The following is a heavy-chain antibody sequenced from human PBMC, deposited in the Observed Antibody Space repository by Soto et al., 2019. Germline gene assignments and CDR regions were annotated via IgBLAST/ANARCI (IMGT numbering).Heavy chain of an antibody. D-gene: IGHD5-18*01. CDR3: ARGYAAKRYFDL. CDR2: IFPSGAT. J-gene: IGHJ2*01. CDR1: GGPISGSAYH. Sequence: QVQLEESGPGLVKPSQTLSLMCTVSGGPISGSAYHWSWIRQSPGKGLEWIGYIFPSGATHYNSSLGSRITMSVEPSKSQFSLSLTAVTAADTAVYFCARGYAAKRYFDLWGRGTLVPVSS. V-gene: IGHV4-30-4*01.